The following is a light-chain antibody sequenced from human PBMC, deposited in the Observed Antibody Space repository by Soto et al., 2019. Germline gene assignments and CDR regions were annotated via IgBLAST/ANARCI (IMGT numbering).Light chain of an antibody. CDR1: QSISNY. J-gene: IGKJ1*01. V-gene: IGKV1-39*01. Sequence: DIPMTQSPSSLSASVGDRVTITCRASQSISNYLNWYQQKPGKAPKLLIYAASSMQSGVPSRFSGSGSETDFTLTSSSLQPGDSATYYCQQSFSPLWTFGQGTKVEV. CDR3: QQSFSPLWT. CDR2: AAS.